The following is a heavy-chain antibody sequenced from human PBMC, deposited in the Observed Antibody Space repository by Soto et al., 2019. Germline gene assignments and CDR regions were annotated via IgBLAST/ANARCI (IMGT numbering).Heavy chain of an antibody. CDR3: ARDPRKYTIFGVVIPRYGMDV. Sequence: ASGKVSCKASGYTFTSYVISWLLQAPVQARERMGWISAYNGNTNYAQKLQGRVTMTTDTSTSTAYMELRSLRSDDTAVYYCARDPRKYTIFGVVIPRYGMDVWGQGTTVTVSS. CDR2: ISAYNGNT. D-gene: IGHD3-3*01. V-gene: IGHV1-18*04. J-gene: IGHJ6*02. CDR1: GYTFTSYV.